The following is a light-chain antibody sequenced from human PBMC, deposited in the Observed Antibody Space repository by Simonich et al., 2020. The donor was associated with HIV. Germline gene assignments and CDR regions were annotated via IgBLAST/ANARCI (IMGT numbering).Light chain of an antibody. CDR2: AAS. V-gene: IGKV1-NL1*01. Sequence: DIQMTQSPSSLSASVGDRVTITCRASQSISSYLNWYQQKPGKAPKLLLYAASRLESGVPFRFSGSGSGTDYTLTISNLQPEDFATYYCQQYYSTPPWTFGQGTKVEIK. CDR3: QQYYSTPPWT. J-gene: IGKJ1*01. CDR1: QSISSY.